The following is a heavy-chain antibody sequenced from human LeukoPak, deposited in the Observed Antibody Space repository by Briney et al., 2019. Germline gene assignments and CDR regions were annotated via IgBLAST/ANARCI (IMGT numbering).Heavy chain of an antibody. CDR3: ARDGLPATVANWFDP. CDR2: ISRNGIYI. Sequence: GGSLTLPCTVSGFTFNNYTMNWVRHAPGKGLEWVSSISRNGIYIKYVDSVKGRFTVSRDNAENSLYLQMNSLRAEDTAVYYCARDGLPATVANWFDPWGQGTLVTVSS. CDR1: GFTFNNYT. J-gene: IGHJ5*02. D-gene: IGHD2-15*01. V-gene: IGHV3-21*01.